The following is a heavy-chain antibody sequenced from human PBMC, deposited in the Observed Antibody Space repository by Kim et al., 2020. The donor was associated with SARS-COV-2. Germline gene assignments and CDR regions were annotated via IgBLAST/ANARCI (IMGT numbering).Heavy chain of an antibody. D-gene: IGHD3-3*01. CDR1: GGSISSYY. CDR2: IYYSGST. J-gene: IGHJ6*03. CDR3: ARRDQQLSGDFWSGYHAGYYMDV. V-gene: IGHV4-59*01. Sequence: SETLSLTCTVSGGSISSYYWSWIRQPPGKGLEWIGYIYYSGSTNYNPSLKSRVTITVDTSKNQFSLKLSSVTAADTAVYYCARRDQQLSGDFWSGYHAGYYMDVWGKGTTVTVSS.